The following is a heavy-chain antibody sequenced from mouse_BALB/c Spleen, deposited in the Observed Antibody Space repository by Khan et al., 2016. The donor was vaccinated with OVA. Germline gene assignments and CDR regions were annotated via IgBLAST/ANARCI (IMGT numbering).Heavy chain of an antibody. D-gene: IGHD1-1*01. J-gene: IGHJ2*01. CDR2: INPHIGET. CDR3: ARKNGSDFDY. CDR1: GYSFTGYF. V-gene: IGHV1-20*02. Sequence: VQLVESGPELAKPGASVKISCKASGYSFTGYFMHWVKQSPGKSLEWIGRINPHIGETLYSQKFKGKAILTVDESSSTVNMEGRSMASEDSAVYYCARKNGSDFDYWGQGTTLTVSS.